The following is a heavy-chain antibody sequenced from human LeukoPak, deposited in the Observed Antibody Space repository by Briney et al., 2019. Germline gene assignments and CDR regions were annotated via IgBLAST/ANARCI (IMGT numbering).Heavy chain of an antibody. CDR2: INHSGST. CDR1: GGSFSGYY. CDR3: ARDKSSSWMSIDAFDI. D-gene: IGHD6-13*01. J-gene: IGHJ3*02. Sequence: PSETLSLTCAVYGGSFSGYYWSWIRQPPGKGLEWIGEINHSGSTNYNPSLKSRVTISVDTSKNQFSLKLSSVTAADTAVYYCARDKSSSWMSIDAFDIWGQGTMVTVSS. V-gene: IGHV4-34*01.